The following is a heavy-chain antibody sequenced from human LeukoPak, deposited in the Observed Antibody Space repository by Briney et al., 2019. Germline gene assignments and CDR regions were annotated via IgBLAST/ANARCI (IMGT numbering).Heavy chain of an antibody. D-gene: IGHD6-13*01. CDR2: IGTAGDT. CDR1: GFTFSSYD. V-gene: IGHV3-13*01. CDR3: TRSIAAAGPYYYYYCGMDV. J-gene: IGHJ6*02. Sequence: GGSLRLSCAASGFTFSSYDMHWVRQATGKGLEWVSAIGTAGDTYYPGSVKGRFTISRENAKNSLYLQMNSLRAGDTAVYYCTRSIAAAGPYYYYYCGMDVWGQGTTVTVSS.